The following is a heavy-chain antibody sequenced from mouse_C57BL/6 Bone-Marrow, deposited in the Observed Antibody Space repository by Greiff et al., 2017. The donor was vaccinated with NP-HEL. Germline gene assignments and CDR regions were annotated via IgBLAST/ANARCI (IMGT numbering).Heavy chain of an antibody. CDR1: GYTFTSYG. D-gene: IGHD2-12*01. J-gene: IGHJ3*01. V-gene: IGHV1-81*01. CDR2: IYPRSGNT. Sequence: VMLVESGAELARPGASVKLSCKASGYTFTSYGISWVKQRTGQGLEWIGEIYPRSGNTYYNEKFKGKATLTADKSSSTAYMELRSLTSEDSAVYFCARLRRRYWGQGTLGTVSA. CDR3: ARLRRRY.